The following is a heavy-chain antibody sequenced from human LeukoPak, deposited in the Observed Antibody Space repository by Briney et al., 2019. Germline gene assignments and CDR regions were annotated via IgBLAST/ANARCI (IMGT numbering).Heavy chain of an antibody. D-gene: IGHD6-19*01. CDR1: GGSISSYY. CDR3: ARLKEAVALNWFDP. J-gene: IGHJ5*02. Sequence: KPSETLSLTCTVSGGSISSYYWSWIRQPPGKGLEWIGYIYYSGSTNYNPSLKSRVTISVDTSKNQFSLKLSSVTAADTAVYYCARLKEAVALNWFDPWGQGTLVTVSP. V-gene: IGHV4-59*01. CDR2: IYYSGST.